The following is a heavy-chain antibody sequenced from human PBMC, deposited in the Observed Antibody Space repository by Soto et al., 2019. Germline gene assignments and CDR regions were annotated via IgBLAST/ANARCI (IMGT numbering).Heavy chain of an antibody. CDR2: ISFDGNNR. D-gene: IGHD1-26*01. Sequence: LRLSCAASGFTFRNYPMNWVRQAPDRGLEWAALISFDGNNRDYADSVRGRFTVSRDNSKNTLHLQMNSLRPEDTAIYYCAQLLGGSYAFEIWGQGTLVTVSS. V-gene: IGHV3-30-3*01. CDR1: GFTFRNYP. J-gene: IGHJ3*02. CDR3: AQLLGGSYAFEI.